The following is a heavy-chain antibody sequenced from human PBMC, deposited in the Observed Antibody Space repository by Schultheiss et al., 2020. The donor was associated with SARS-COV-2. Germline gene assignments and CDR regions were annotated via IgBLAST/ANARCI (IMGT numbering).Heavy chain of an antibody. CDR3: AKAFTVTWPHRFGY. V-gene: IGHV3-23*01. CDR2: ISGSGGGT. D-gene: IGHD4-11*01. J-gene: IGHJ4*02. CDR1: GFTFSSYG. Sequence: GESLKISCAASGFTFSSYGMGWVRQAPGKGLEWVSGISGSGGGTYYVDSVKGRFTISRDTSKNTLYLQMSSLRAEDTAVYYCAKAFTVTWPHRFGYWGQGTLVTVSS.